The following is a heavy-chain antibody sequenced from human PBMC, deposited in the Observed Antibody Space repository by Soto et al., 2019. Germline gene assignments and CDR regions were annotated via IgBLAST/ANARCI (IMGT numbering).Heavy chain of an antibody. CDR3: ARGGLYIAVAGRTFDY. Sequence: VQLVESGGGLVQPGGSLRLSCAASGFTFSSYAMHWVRQAPGKGLEYVSAISSNEGSTYYANSVKGRFTISRDNSKNTLYLQMGSLRTEDMAAYYCARGGLYIAVAGRTFDYWGQGTLVTVSS. D-gene: IGHD6-19*01. V-gene: IGHV3-64*01. CDR2: ISSNEGST. CDR1: GFTFSSYA. J-gene: IGHJ4*02.